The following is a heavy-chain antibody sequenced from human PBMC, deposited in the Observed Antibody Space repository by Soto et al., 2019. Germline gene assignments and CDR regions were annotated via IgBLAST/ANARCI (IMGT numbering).Heavy chain of an antibody. CDR1: GYTFTSYG. V-gene: IGHV1-18*04. CDR3: ARDLPDPLESDYYGMDV. J-gene: IGHJ6*02. D-gene: IGHD3-3*01. Sequence: GASVKVSCKASGYTFTSYGISWVRQAPGQGLEWMGWISAYNGNTNYAQKLQGRVTMTTDTSTSTAYMELRSLRSDDTAVYYCARDLPDPLESDYYGMDVWGQGTTVTVSS. CDR2: ISAYNGNT.